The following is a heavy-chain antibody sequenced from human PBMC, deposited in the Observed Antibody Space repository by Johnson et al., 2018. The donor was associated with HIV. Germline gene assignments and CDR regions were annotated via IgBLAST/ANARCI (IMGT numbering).Heavy chain of an antibody. V-gene: IGHV3-30*18. D-gene: IGHD5-24*01. CDR2: ISYNGTNT. Sequence: QVQLVESGGGVVQPGRSLRLSCVASGFTFSSYGMHWVRQTPGKGLEWVAVISYNGTNTWYADSVKGRFTISRDNSKNTMYLQLNSLRPEDRAVYYCVKEMASWPGEAFDIWGQGTMVTVSS. CDR1: GFTFSSYG. J-gene: IGHJ3*02. CDR3: VKEMASWPGEAFDI.